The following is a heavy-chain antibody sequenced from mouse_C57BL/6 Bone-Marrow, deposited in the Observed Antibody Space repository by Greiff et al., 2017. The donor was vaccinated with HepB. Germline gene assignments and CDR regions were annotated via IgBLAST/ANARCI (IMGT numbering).Heavy chain of an antibody. D-gene: IGHD3-2*02. Sequence: EVQRVESGGGLVQPGGSLKLSCAASGFTFSDYYMYWVRQTPEKRLEWVAYISNGGGSTYYPDTVKGRFTISRDNAKNTLYLQMSRLKSEDTAMYYCARQKDSSGYFAYWGQGTLVTVSA. CDR2: ISNGGGST. J-gene: IGHJ3*01. V-gene: IGHV5-12*01. CDR3: ARQKDSSGYFAY. CDR1: GFTFSDYY.